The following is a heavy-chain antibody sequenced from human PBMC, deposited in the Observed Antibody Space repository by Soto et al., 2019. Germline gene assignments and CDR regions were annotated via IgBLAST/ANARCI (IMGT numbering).Heavy chain of an antibody. CDR1: GFTFSSYG. J-gene: IGHJ5*02. CDR3: ARAYYDFWSGYYIDWFDP. CDR2: IWYDGSNK. Sequence: GGSLRLSCAASGFTFSSYGMHWVRQAPGKGLEWVAVIWYDGSNKYYADSVKGRFTISRDNSKNTLYLQMNSLRAEDTAVYYCARAYYDFWSGYYIDWFDPWGQGTLVTVSS. D-gene: IGHD3-3*01. V-gene: IGHV3-33*01.